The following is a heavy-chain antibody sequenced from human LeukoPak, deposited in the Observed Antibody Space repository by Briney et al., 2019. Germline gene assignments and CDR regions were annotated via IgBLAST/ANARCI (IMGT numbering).Heavy chain of an antibody. D-gene: IGHD6-6*01. J-gene: IGHJ4*02. Sequence: PGGSLRLSCAASGFTFSSYSMNWVRQAPGKGLEWVSSISSSSSYIYYADSVKGRFTISRDNAKNSLYLQMNSLRAEDTAVYYYARERSSSSDFDYWGQGTLVTVSS. CDR2: ISSSSSYI. V-gene: IGHV3-21*01. CDR3: ARERSSSSDFDY. CDR1: GFTFSSYS.